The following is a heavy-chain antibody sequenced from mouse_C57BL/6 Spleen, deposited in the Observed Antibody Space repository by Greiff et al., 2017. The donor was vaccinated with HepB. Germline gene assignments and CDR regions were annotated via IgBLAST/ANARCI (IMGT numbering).Heavy chain of an antibody. CDR3: ALYYYGSSYLAWFAY. V-gene: IGHV14-3*01. CDR2: IEPANGNT. CDR1: GFNIKNTY. J-gene: IGHJ3*01. Sequence: EVKLVESVAELVRPGASVKLSCTASGFNIKNTYMHWVKQRPEQGLEWIGRIEPANGNTKYAPKFQGQATITADTSSNPAYLQLSSLTSEDTAIYYCALYYYGSSYLAWFAYWGQGTLVTVSA. D-gene: IGHD1-1*01.